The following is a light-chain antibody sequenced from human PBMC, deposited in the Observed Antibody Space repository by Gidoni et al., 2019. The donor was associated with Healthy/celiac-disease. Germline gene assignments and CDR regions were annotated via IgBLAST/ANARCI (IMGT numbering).Light chain of an antibody. V-gene: IGKV2-28*01. CDR2: LGS. CDR1: QSLLHSNGYNY. J-gene: IGKJ2*01. Sequence: IVMTPSPFFLPVTPGEPAVISCRSSQSLLHSNGYNYLDWYLQKPGQSPQLLIYLGSNRASGVPERFSGSGSGTDFTLKISRVEAEDVGVYYCMQDLQTPYTFGQGTKLEIK. CDR3: MQDLQTPYT.